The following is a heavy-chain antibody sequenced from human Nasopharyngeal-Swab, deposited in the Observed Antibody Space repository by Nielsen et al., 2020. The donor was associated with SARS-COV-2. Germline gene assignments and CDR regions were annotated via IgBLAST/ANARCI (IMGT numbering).Heavy chain of an antibody. V-gene: IGHV3-21*01. D-gene: IGHD3-22*01. Sequence: GESLKISCAASGFTFTGYSMNWVRQAPGKGLEWLSSISSDSGAKYHADSVKGRFTISRDNAKNSLYLEMNSLRAEDTAVYYCLRGDRRDYWGPGTLVSVSS. CDR3: LRGDRRDY. J-gene: IGHJ4*02. CDR2: ISSDSGAK. CDR1: GFTFTGYS.